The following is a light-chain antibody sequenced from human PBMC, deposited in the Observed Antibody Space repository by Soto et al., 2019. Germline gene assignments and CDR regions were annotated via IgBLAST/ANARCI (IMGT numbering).Light chain of an antibody. V-gene: IGKV1-9*01. Sequence: IQLTQSPSSLSAAVGDRVTITCRASQDISYNLAWYQQKPGKAPKLLIYAASTLQSVVPSRFTGNGSGTDFTLTISSLQPEDFAVYYCQQLDSYPRTFGPGTKVDIK. J-gene: IGKJ3*01. CDR2: AAS. CDR1: QDISYN. CDR3: QQLDSYPRT.